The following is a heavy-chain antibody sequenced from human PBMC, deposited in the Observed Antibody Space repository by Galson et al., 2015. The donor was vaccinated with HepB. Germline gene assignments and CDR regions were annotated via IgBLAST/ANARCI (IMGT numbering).Heavy chain of an antibody. CDR3: AREAQQLPSLYGMDV. D-gene: IGHD6-13*01. CDR1: GYTFTGYY. CDR2: INPNSGGT. J-gene: IGHJ6*02. Sequence: SVKVSCKASGYTFTGYYMHWVRQAPGQGLEWMGWINPNSGGTNYAQKFQGWVTMTRDTSISTAYMELSRLRSDDTAVYYCAREAQQLPSLYGMDVWGQGTTVTVSS. V-gene: IGHV1-2*04.